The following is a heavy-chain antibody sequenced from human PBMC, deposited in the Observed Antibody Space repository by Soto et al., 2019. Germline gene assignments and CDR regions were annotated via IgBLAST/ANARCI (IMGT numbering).Heavy chain of an antibody. D-gene: IGHD6-6*01. J-gene: IGHJ4*02. Sequence: QVQLVESGGGVVQPGRSLRLSCAASGFTFSSYGMHWVRQAPGKGLEWVAVISYDGSNKYYADSVKGRFTISRDNSMNTLYLQMNSLRAEDKAVYYCAKELRYSSSSRGYYCDYCGQGTLVTLSS. V-gene: IGHV3-30*18. CDR1: GFTFSSYG. CDR2: ISYDGSNK. CDR3: AKELRYSSSSRGYYCDY.